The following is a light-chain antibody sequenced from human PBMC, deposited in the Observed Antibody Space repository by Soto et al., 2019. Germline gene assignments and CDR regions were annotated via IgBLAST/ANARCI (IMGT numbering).Light chain of an antibody. CDR1: SSDVGGHKY. J-gene: IGLJ2*01. Sequence: QSALTQPASVSGSPGQSITISCTGTSSDVGGHKYVSWYQQHPGKAPKLMIYEVTKRPSGVPDRFSGSKSGNTASLTVSGLQAEDEADYYCSSYAGTNNLVFGGGTKLTVL. V-gene: IGLV2-8*01. CDR3: SSYAGTNNLV. CDR2: EVT.